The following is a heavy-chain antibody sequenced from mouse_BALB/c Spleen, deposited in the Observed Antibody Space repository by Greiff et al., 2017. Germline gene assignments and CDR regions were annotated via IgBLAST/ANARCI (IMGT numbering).Heavy chain of an antibody. CDR1: GDSITSGY. CDR3: ARKRTYDFYYAMDY. J-gene: IGHJ4*01. Sequence: EVKLVESGPSLVKPSQTLSLTCSVTGDSITSGYWNWIRKFPGNKLEYMGYISYSGSTYYNPSLKSRISITRDTSKNQYYLQLNSVTTEDTATYYCARKRTYDFYYAMDYWGQGTSVTVSS. D-gene: IGHD2-4*01. V-gene: IGHV3-8*02. CDR2: ISYSGST.